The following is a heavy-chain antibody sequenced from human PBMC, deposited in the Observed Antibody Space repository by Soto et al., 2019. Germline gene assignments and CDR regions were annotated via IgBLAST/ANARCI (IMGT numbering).Heavy chain of an antibody. CDR2: INPSRATT. D-gene: IGHD3-3*01. CDR3: VGGADLEGRYNWFDP. V-gene: IGHV1-46*01. CDR1: GDTFSSQC. Sequence: QVQLVQSGAEVKKPGASMKVSCKSFGDTFSSQCIHWVRQAPGQGLEWVGLINPSRATTTISQKFQGRVTLTSDTSTRTVYMELSSLRSDDTAIYFCVGGADLEGRYNWFDPWGQGTLVTVSS. J-gene: IGHJ5*02.